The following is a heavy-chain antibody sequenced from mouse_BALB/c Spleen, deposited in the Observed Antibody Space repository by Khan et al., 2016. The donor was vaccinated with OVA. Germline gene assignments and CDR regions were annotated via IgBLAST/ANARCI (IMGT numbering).Heavy chain of an antibody. CDR2: ISSSGST. CDR1: GYSITSGYG. CDR3: ARTARIKY. D-gene: IGHD1-2*01. J-gene: IGHJ2*01. Sequence: EVELVESGPGLVKPSQSLSLTCTVTGYSITSGYGWNWIRQFPGNKLEWMGYISSSGSTNYNPYLKSRISITRDTSKNQFFLQLNSVTTEDTATYYCARTARIKYWGQGTTLTVSS. V-gene: IGHV3-2*02.